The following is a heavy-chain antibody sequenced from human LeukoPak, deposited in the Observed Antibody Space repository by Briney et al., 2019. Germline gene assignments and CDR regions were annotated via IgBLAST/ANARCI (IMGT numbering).Heavy chain of an antibody. J-gene: IGHJ4*02. CDR2: ISAYNGNT. V-gene: IGHV1-18*01. CDR1: GYTFTSYG. D-gene: IGHD5-12*01. Sequence: GASVKVSCKASGYTFTSYGISWVRQAPGQGLEWMGWISAYNGNTNYAQKLQGRVTMTTDTSTSTACMELRSLRSDDTAVYYCAREPGGNMVADYWGQGTLVTVSS. CDR3: AREPGGNMVADY.